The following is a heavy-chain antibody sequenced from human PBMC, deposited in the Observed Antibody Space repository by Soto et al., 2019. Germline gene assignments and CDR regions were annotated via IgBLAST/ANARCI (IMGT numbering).Heavy chain of an antibody. CDR3: ARSSPGYKYQLLPCFDY. J-gene: IGHJ4*02. D-gene: IGHD2-2*01. Sequence: PSETVSLTCTVSGGSISSSSYYWGWIRQPPGKGLEWIGSIYYSGSTYYNPSLKSRVTISVDTSKNQFSLKLSSVTAADTAVYYCARSSPGYKYQLLPCFDYWGQGTLVTVSS. CDR2: IYYSGST. V-gene: IGHV4-39*01. CDR1: GGSISSSSYY.